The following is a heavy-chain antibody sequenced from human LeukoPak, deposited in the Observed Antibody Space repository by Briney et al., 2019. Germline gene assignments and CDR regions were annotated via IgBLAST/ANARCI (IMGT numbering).Heavy chain of an antibody. Sequence: SETLSLTCTVSGGSISRYYWSWIRQPAGKGLEWIGRIYSTGSTNHNPSLKGRVTMSVDTSKNQFSLRLRSVTAADTAVYYCARQIASAGTAGFDFWGQGALVTVSS. D-gene: IGHD6-13*01. J-gene: IGHJ4*02. CDR1: GGSISRYY. CDR2: IYSTGST. CDR3: ARQIASAGTAGFDF. V-gene: IGHV4-4*07.